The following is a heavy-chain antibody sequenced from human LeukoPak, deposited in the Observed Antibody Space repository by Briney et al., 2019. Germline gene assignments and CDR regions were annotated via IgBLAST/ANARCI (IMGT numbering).Heavy chain of an antibody. Sequence: GASVKVSCKASGYTFTSYGISWVRQAPGQGLEWMGWISAYNGNTNYAQKLQGRVTMTTDTSTSTAYMELRSLRSDDTAVYYCARQLHGIQLWLSGYYYYGMDVWGQGTTVTVSS. V-gene: IGHV1-18*01. CDR3: ARQLHGIQLWLSGYYYYGMDV. CDR2: ISAYNGNT. D-gene: IGHD5-18*01. J-gene: IGHJ6*02. CDR1: GYTFTSYG.